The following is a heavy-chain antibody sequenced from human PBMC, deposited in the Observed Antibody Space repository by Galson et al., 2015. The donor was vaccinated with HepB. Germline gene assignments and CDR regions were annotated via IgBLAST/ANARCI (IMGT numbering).Heavy chain of an antibody. CDR1: GYSFTSYW. D-gene: IGHD1-1*01. Sequence: QSGAEVKKPGESLRTSCKGSGYSFTSYWIGWVRQRPGKGLEWMGITYGGDSDTTYSPSFQGQVTISADKSISTAYLQWSSLKASDTAMYYCARRWNEAVDYWGQGTLVTVSS. CDR3: ARRWNEAVDY. V-gene: IGHV5-51*01. J-gene: IGHJ4*02. CDR2: TYGGDSDT.